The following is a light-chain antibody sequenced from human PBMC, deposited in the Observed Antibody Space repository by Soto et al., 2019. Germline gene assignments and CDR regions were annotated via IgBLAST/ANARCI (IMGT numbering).Light chain of an antibody. CDR2: EVS. J-gene: IGLJ2*01. V-gene: IGLV2-14*01. CDR3: ASYTVIGTLI. Sequence: QSALTQPASVSGFPGLSITISCSGTSNDVGGYDYVSWYRQHTDRDPTLLIYEVSNRPSGISDRFSGSRSGNTAFQTLSGLQADDEADYFCASYTVIGTLIFGVWTKGTFL. CDR1: SNDVGGYDY.